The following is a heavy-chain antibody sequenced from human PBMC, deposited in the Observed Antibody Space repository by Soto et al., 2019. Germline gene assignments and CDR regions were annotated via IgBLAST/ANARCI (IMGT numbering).Heavy chain of an antibody. V-gene: IGHV3-48*02. CDR2: INPGTTTR. D-gene: IGHD5-18*01. J-gene: IGHJ4*02. CDR3: VRAWGASRYGYFC. CDR1: GLTFSTYN. Sequence: EVQVVESGGGLVQPGGSRRLSCAVSGLTFSTYNFNWVRQAPGKGLEWISFINPGTTTRHYADSVKGRFTISRDNAKNSLYLQMNSLTDADTAVYYCVRAWGASRYGYFCWGQGTVVTVSS.